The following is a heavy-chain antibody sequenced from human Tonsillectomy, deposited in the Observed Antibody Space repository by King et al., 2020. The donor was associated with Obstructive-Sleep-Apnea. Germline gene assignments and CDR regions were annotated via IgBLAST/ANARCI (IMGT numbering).Heavy chain of an antibody. Sequence: VQLVESGGGLVQPVGSLRLSCVASGFTFSTYSMNLVRQAPGKGLQWISQISSSNSTIYYSCSVKGRFTISRDNAKNSLYLQMNSLRAEDTAVYYCVNNYDFWSGYYPYGMDVWGQGTTVTVSS. V-gene: IGHV3-48*04. CDR2: ISSSNSTI. J-gene: IGHJ6*02. CDR1: GFTFSTYS. D-gene: IGHD3-3*01. CDR3: VNNYDFWSGYYPYGMDV.